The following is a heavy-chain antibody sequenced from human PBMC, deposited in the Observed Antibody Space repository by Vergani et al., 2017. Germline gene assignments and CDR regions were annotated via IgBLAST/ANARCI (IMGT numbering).Heavy chain of an antibody. V-gene: IGHV4-39*01. CDR2: IYYSGST. CDR3: ARQDRAAAGVGYFDY. D-gene: IGHD6-13*01. Sequence: QLQLQESGPGLVKPSETLSLTCTVSGGSISSSTYYWGWIRQPPGKGLEWIGSIYYSGSTYYNPSLKSRVTISVDTSKNQFSLKLSSVIVADTAVYYCARQDRAAAGVGYFDYWGQGTLVTVSS. J-gene: IGHJ4*02. CDR1: GGSISSSTYY.